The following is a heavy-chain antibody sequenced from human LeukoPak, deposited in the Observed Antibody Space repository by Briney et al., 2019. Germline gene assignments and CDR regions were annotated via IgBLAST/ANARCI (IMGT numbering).Heavy chain of an antibody. CDR2: IYYSGST. CDR3: ARGYSSGPTGWFDP. D-gene: IGHD6-19*01. V-gene: IGHV4-39*07. J-gene: IGHJ5*02. CDR1: GGSISSSSYY. Sequence: SETLSLTCTVSGGSISSSSYYWGWIRQPPGKGLEWIGSIYYSGSTYYNPSLKSRVTISVDTSKNQFSLKLSSVTAADTAVYYCARGYSSGPTGWFDPWGQGTLVTVSS.